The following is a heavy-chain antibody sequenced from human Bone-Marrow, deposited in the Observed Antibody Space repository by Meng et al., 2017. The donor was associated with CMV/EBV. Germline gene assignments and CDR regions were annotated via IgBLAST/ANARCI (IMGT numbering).Heavy chain of an antibody. J-gene: IGHJ6*02. CDR3: ARERSTSRTRPAYYYYYYGMDV. D-gene: IGHD2-2*01. Sequence: ASVKVSCKASGGTFSSYAISWVRQAPGQGLEWMGWISAYNGNTNYAQKLQGRVTMTTDTSTSTAYMELRSLRSDDTAVYYCARERSTSRTRPAYYYYYYGMDVWAQGTTVTVSS. CDR2: ISAYNGNT. V-gene: IGHV1-18*01. CDR1: GGTFSSYA.